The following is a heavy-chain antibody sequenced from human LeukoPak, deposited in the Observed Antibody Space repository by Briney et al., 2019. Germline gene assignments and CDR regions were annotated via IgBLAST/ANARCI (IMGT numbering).Heavy chain of an antibody. CDR3: AKDLFSRPFDY. J-gene: IGHJ4*02. V-gene: IGHV3-7*03. D-gene: IGHD6-13*01. Sequence: PGGSLRLSCAASGFTFSNYRISWVRQPPGKGLDWVAHINQDGSQTSYVDSVKGRFTISRDNAKSALYLQMNSLRAEDTAVYYCAKDLFSRPFDYWGQGTLVTVSS. CDR1: GFTFSNYR. CDR2: INQDGSQT.